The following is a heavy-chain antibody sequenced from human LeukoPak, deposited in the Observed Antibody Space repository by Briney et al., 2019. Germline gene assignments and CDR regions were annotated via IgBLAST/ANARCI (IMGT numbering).Heavy chain of an antibody. D-gene: IGHD3-16*01. V-gene: IGHV1-69*13. Sequence: GASVNVSCKASGYTFTSYGISWVRQAPGQGLEWMGGIIPIFGTANYAQKFQGRVTITADQSTSTAYMELSSLRSEDTAVYYCATVRVEDLGATNWFDPWGQGTLVTVSS. CDR1: GYTFTSYG. J-gene: IGHJ5*02. CDR3: ATVRVEDLGATNWFDP. CDR2: IIPIFGTA.